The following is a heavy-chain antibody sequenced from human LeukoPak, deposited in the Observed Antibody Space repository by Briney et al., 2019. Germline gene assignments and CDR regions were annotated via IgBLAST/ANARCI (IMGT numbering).Heavy chain of an antibody. CDR2: IYYTGST. Sequence: SETLSLTCTVSGGSISSNIYYWGWIRQSPGKGLEWIANIYYTGSTYYNPSLKSRVTISVDTSKNQFSLKLSSVTAADTAVYYCARDFSPMVRGLDWFDPWGQGTLVTVSS. J-gene: IGHJ5*02. D-gene: IGHD3-10*01. CDR3: ARDFSPMVRGLDWFDP. V-gene: IGHV4-39*07. CDR1: GGSISSNIYY.